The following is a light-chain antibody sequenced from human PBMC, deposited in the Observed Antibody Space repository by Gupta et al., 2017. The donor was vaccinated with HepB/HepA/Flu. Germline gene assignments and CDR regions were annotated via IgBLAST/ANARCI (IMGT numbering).Light chain of an antibody. CDR2: DVS. CDR1: SSDVGGYNY. Sequence: QSALTQPSSASRLPGQSITNSCTGTSSDVGGYNYVSWYQQHPGNAPKLMIYDVSNRPSGVSNRFAASKAGNTASPTISGLQAEDEADYYCSSYTSSSTVVFGGGTKLTVL. CDR3: SSYTSSSTVV. J-gene: IGLJ3*02. V-gene: IGLV2-14*01.